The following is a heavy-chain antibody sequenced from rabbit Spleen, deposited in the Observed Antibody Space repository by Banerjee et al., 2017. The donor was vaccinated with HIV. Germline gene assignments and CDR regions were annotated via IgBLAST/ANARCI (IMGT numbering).Heavy chain of an antibody. D-gene: IGHD1-1*01. CDR3: ARDTSSSFSSYGMDL. Sequence: QSLEESGGDMVKPGASLTLTCTASGFSFSTSYYICWVRQAPGKGLEWIGCMYPDGVGSTAYASWAKGRFTISKTSSTTVTLQMTRLTAADTATYFCARDTSSSFSSYGMDLWGQGTLVTVS. CDR1: GFSFSTSYY. CDR2: MYPDGVGST. V-gene: IGHV1S40*01. J-gene: IGHJ6*01.